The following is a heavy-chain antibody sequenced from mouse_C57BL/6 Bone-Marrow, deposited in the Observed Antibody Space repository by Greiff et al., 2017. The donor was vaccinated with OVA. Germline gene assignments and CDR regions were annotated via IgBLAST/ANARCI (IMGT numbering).Heavy chain of an antibody. CDR3: ASGPIYTVVARFGY. Sequence: QVQLQQPGAELVRPGSSVKLSCKASGYTFTSYWMHWVKQRPIQGLEWIGKIDPSDSETHYNQKFKDKATLTVDKSSSTAYMQLSSLTSEDSAVYYCASGPIYTVVARFGYWGQGTLVTVSA. CDR1: GYTFTSYW. CDR2: IDPSDSET. V-gene: IGHV1-52*01. J-gene: IGHJ3*01. D-gene: IGHD1-1*01.